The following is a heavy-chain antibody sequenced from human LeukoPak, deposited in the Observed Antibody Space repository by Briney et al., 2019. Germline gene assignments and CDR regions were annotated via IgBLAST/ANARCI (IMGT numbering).Heavy chain of an antibody. CDR2: IIPIFGTA. J-gene: IGHJ4*02. CDR1: GGTFSSYA. V-gene: IGHV1-69*13. D-gene: IGHD3-3*01. CDR3: ARESDYDSPFDY. Sequence: ASVKVSCKASGGTFSSYAISWVRQAPGQGLEWMGGIIPIFGTANYAQKFQGRVTITADESTSTAYMELSSLRSEDTAVYYCARESDYDSPFDYWGQGTLVTVSS.